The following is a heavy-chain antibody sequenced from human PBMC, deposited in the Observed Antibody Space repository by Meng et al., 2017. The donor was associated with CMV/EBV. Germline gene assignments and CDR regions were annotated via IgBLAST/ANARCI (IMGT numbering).Heavy chain of an antibody. CDR2: IKQDGSEK. CDR3: AREGGYSYTHH. Sequence: GESLKISCAASGFTFSSYWMSWVRQAPGKGLEWVANIKQDGSEKYYVDSVKGRFTISRDNAKNSLYLQMNSLRAKDTAVYYCAREGGYSYTHHWGQGTLVTVSS. D-gene: IGHD1-1*01. CDR1: GFTFSSYW. J-gene: IGHJ5*02. V-gene: IGHV3-7*01.